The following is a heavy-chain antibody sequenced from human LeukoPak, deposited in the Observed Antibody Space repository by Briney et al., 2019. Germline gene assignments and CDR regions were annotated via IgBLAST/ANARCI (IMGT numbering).Heavy chain of an antibody. Sequence: GGSLRLSGAASGFTFSSYSMNWFGQAPGKGLEWFSSISSSSSYIYYADSVKGRFTISRDNAKNSLYLQMNSLRAEDTAVYYCAREVELYSSGWYGYWGQGTLVTVSS. CDR1: GFTFSSYS. CDR3: AREVELYSSGWYGY. J-gene: IGHJ4*02. V-gene: IGHV3-21*01. D-gene: IGHD6-19*01. CDR2: ISSSSSYI.